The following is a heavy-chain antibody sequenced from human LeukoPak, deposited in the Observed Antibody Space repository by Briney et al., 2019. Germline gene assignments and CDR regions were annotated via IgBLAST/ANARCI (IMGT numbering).Heavy chain of an antibody. V-gene: IGHV3-30*02. CDR1: GFTFRNYG. CDR2: IWSDGNNR. Sequence: GGSLRLSCAASGFTFRNYGMHWVRQATGKGLEWVSFIWSDGNNRFYAGSVKGRFTIYRDNSKNILYLQMDTLRAEDTALYYCAKDPGAXVSGFYMDVWGKGTTVIVSS. CDR3: AKDPGAXVSGFYMDV. J-gene: IGHJ6*03. D-gene: IGHD2-8*02.